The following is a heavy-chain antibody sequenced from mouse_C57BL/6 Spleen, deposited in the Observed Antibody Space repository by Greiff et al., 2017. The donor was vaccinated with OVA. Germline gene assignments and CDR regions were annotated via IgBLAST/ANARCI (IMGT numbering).Heavy chain of an antibody. CDR3: ARYSKDYAMDY. CDR1: GYTFTSYG. CDR2: IYPRSGNT. V-gene: IGHV1-81*01. J-gene: IGHJ4*01. D-gene: IGHD2-5*01. Sequence: QVHVKQSGAELARPGASVKLSCKASGYTFTSYGISWVKQRTGQGLEWIGEIYPRSGNTYYNEKFKGKATLTADKSSSTAYMELRSLTSEDSAVYFCARYSKDYAMDYWGQGTSVTVSS.